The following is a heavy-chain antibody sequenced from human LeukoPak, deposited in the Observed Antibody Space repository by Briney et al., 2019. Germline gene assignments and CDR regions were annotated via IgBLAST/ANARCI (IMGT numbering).Heavy chain of an antibody. CDR2: IYSGGST. J-gene: IGHJ3*02. Sequence: GGSLRLSCAASGFTVSSNYMSWVRQAPGKGLEWVSVIYSGGSTYYADSVKGRFTISRDNSKNTLYLQMNSLRAEDTAVYYCARFLVGAYPRRAFDTWGQGTMVTVSS. V-gene: IGHV3-66*01. CDR3: ARFLVGAYPRRAFDT. CDR1: GFTVSSNY. D-gene: IGHD1-26*01.